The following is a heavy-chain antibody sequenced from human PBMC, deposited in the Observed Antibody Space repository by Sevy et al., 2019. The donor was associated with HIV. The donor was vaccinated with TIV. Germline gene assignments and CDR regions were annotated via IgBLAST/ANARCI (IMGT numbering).Heavy chain of an antibody. CDR1: GGSISSYY. CDR2: IYYSGST. D-gene: IGHD3-3*01. Sequence: SETLSLTCTVSGGSISSYYWSRIRQPPWKGLEWIGYIYYSGSTNYNPSLKSRVTISVDTSKNQFSLKLSSVTAADTAVYYCARDRVTIFGVATYYYGMDVWGQGTTVTVSS. V-gene: IGHV4-59*01. J-gene: IGHJ6*02. CDR3: ARDRVTIFGVATYYYGMDV.